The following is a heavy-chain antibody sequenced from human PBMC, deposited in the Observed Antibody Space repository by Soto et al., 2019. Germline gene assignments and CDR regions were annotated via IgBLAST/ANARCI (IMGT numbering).Heavy chain of an antibody. CDR2: INHSGST. J-gene: IGHJ4*02. CDR1: GGSFSGYY. V-gene: IGHV4-34*01. D-gene: IGHD6-13*01. CDR3: ALLGITAAGDF. Sequence: QVQLQQWGAGLLKPSETLSLTCAVYGGSFSGYYWSWIRQPPGKGLEWIGEINHSGSTNYNPSLKSRVTISVDTSKNQFSLNLSSVTAADTAVFYCALLGITAAGDFWGQGTLVTVSS.